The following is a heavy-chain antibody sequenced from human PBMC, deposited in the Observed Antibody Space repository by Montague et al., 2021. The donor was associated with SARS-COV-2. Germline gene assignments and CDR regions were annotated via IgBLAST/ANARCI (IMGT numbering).Heavy chain of an antibody. V-gene: IGHV4-59*01. Sequence: SETLSLTCTVSGGSISNYYWSWIRQPPGKGLEWIGDIYYSGSTNYNPSLKSRVTISVDTSKKQFSLKLSSVTAADTAVYYCARVVHCCLQFDHYFDYWGQGTLVTVSS. D-gene: IGHD5/OR15-5a*01. CDR1: GGSISNYY. J-gene: IGHJ4*02. CDR2: IYYSGST. CDR3: ARVVHCCLQFDHYFDY.